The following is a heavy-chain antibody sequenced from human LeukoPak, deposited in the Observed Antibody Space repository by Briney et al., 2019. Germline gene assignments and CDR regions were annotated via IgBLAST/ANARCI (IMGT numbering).Heavy chain of an antibody. V-gene: IGHV3-74*01. D-gene: IGHD3-10*01. CDR1: GFTFSSYW. CDR2: INSDGSST. CDR3: AKDPMVRGVINGMDV. Sequence: PGGSLRLSCAASGFTFSSYWMHWVRQAPGKGLVWVSRINSDGSSTSYADSVKGRFTISRDNAKNTLYLQMNSLRPDDTAVYYCAKDPMVRGVINGMDVWGQGTTVIVSS. J-gene: IGHJ6*02.